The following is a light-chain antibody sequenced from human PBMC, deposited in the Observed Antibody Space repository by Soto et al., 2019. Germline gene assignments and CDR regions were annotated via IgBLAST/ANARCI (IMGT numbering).Light chain of an antibody. Sequence: DIQMTQSPSSLSASVGDRVTITCQVSQDISNYLNWCQQKPGKAPKFLMDDASILETGVPSRASASGSGTDFPFTISSLQAEDNAPYHCQQYSNLLYTVGQGTELEIK. CDR2: DAS. CDR1: QDISNY. J-gene: IGKJ2*01. CDR3: QQYSNLLYT. V-gene: IGKV1-33*01.